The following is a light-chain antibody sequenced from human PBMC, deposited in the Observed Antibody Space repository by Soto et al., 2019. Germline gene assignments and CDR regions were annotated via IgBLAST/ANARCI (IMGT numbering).Light chain of an antibody. Sequence: DIQLTQSPSFLSASVGDRVTITCRASQCISSSLAWYQQKPGKAPKLLIFAASTLPGGVPSRFSGSGSGTEFTLTISSLQPEDFATYYCQHLNTNLGTFGPGTKVDIK. CDR2: AAS. V-gene: IGKV1-9*01. J-gene: IGKJ3*01. CDR3: QHLNTNLGT. CDR1: QCISSS.